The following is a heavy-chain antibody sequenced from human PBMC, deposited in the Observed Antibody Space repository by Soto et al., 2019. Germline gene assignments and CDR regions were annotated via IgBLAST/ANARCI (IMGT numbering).Heavy chain of an antibody. J-gene: IGHJ4*02. CDR1: GFTFSSYE. V-gene: IGHV3-48*03. D-gene: IGHD5-18*01. CDR2: ISTSGDTK. Sequence: RLSCAASGFTFSSYEMNWVRQAPGKGLEWVSYISTSGDTKYYADSVKGRFTISRDNAKNSLYLQMNSLRAEDTAVYYCARDGYSYGSPFDYLGQGTLVTVSS. CDR3: ARDGYSYGSPFDY.